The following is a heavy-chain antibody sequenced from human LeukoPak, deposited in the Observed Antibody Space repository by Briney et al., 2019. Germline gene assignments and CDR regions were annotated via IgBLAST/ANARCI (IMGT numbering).Heavy chain of an antibody. D-gene: IGHD2-21*02. V-gene: IGHV3-23*01. Sequence: GGSLRLSCAASGFTFSSYAMSWVRQAPGKGLEWVSPISGSGGSTYYADSVKGRFTISRDNSKNTLYLQMNSLRAEDTAVYCCAKARHIVVVTAIPFDYWGQGTLVTVSS. J-gene: IGHJ4*02. CDR2: ISGSGGST. CDR1: GFTFSSYA. CDR3: AKARHIVVVTAIPFDY.